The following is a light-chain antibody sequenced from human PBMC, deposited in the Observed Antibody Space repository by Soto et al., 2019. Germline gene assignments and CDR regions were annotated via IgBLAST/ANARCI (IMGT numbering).Light chain of an antibody. V-gene: IGKV1D-13*01. CDR3: QQFNNYPLT. J-gene: IGKJ4*01. CDR2: DAS. CDR1: QGISSA. Sequence: AIQLTQSPSSLSPSVGDSVTITCRASQGISSALAWYQQKPGKAPKLLIYDASSLESGVPSRFSGSGSGTDFTLTSSSLQPEDFATYYCQQFNNYPLTFGGGTKVEIK.